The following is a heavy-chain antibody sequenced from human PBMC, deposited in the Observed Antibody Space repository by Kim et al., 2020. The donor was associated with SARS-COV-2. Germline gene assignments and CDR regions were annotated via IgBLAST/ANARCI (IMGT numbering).Heavy chain of an antibody. CDR2: IYYSGST. D-gene: IGHD3-9*01. CDR3: AAGGGYYDILTGYYPSYYFDY. Sequence: SETLSLTCTVSGGSISSSSYYWGWIRQPPGKGLEWIGSIYYSGSTYYNPSLKSRVTISVDTSKNQFSLKLSSVTAADTAVYYCAAGGGYYDILTGYYPSYYFDYWGQGTLVTVSS. V-gene: IGHV4-39*01. CDR1: GGSISSSSYY. J-gene: IGHJ4*02.